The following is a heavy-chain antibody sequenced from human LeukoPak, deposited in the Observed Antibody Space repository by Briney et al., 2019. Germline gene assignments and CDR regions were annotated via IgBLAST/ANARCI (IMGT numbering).Heavy chain of an antibody. V-gene: IGHV3-20*04. CDR1: GFTFDDYG. Sequence: GGSLRLSCAASGFTFDDYGMSRVRQAPGKGLEWVSGINWNGGSTGYADSVKGRFTISRDNAKNSLYLQMNSLRAEDTALYYCARGLGCCSSTSCFFDYWGQGTLVTVSS. D-gene: IGHD2-2*01. CDR3: ARGLGCCSSTSCFFDY. CDR2: INWNGGST. J-gene: IGHJ4*02.